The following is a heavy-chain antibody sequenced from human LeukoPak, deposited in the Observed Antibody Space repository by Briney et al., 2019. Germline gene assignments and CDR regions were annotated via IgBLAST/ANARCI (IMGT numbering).Heavy chain of an antibody. J-gene: IGHJ4*02. D-gene: IGHD5-12*01. Sequence: GRSLRLSCAASGFTFSSYGMHWVRQAPGKGLEWVAVISYDGSNKYYADSVKGRFTISRDNSKNTLYLQMNSLRAEDTAVYYCAKELKGYDSNSDLFDYWGQGTLVTVSS. CDR1: GFTFSSYG. V-gene: IGHV3-30*18. CDR3: AKELKGYDSNSDLFDY. CDR2: ISYDGSNK.